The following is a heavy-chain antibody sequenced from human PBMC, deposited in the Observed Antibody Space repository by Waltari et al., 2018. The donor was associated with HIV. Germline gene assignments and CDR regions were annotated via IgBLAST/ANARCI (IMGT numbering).Heavy chain of an antibody. CDR2: IYAGDSDA. CDR3: ARNNDDYDWFDP. V-gene: IGHV5-51*01. CDR1: GYKFTKYW. D-gene: IGHD4-17*01. J-gene: IGHJ5*02. Sequence: EVRLVQSGAEVKKSGESLKLSCTGSGYKFTKYWIAWVRQMPGKGLEWMGSIYAGDSDARYNPSFQGQVTMSVDKSTNTAYLEWGSLRASDTATYYCARNNDDYDWFDPWGQGTLVTVSS.